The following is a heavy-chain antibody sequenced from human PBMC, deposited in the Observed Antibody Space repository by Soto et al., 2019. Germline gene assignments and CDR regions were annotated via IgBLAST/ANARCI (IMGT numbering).Heavy chain of an antibody. CDR1: GFTFSSYA. D-gene: IGHD6-13*01. Sequence: QVQLVESGGGVVQPGRSLRLSCAASGFTFSSYAMHWVRQAPGKGLEWVAVISYGGSNKYYADSVKGRFTISRDNSKNTLYLQVNSLRAEDTAVYYCARDSRWQQRATGAVYYFDYWGQGTLVTVSS. V-gene: IGHV3-30-3*01. J-gene: IGHJ4*02. CDR2: ISYGGSNK. CDR3: ARDSRWQQRATGAVYYFDY.